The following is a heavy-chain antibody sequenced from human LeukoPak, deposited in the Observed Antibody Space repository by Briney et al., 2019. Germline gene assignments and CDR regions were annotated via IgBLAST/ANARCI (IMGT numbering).Heavy chain of an antibody. J-gene: IGHJ6*03. Sequence: PGGTLSLSCAASGFTFSRYGMSWVGQAPGKGGGWGGNIKKDGREKDYVDTGKGGFTISRENTKKSVYLQMNSLRAEDTAVSYCASVSSLYYYYMDVWGKGTTVSVSS. CDR3: ASVSSLYYYYMDV. D-gene: IGHD2-2*01. V-gene: IGHV3-7*01. CDR2: IKKDGREK. CDR1: GFTFSRYG.